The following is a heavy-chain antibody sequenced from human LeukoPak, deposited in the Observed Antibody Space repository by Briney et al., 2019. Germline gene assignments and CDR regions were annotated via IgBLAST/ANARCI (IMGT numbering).Heavy chain of an antibody. CDR2: ISSSSSYI. CDR3: ARGAGYGDYVPFDY. D-gene: IGHD4-17*01. CDR1: GFTFSGYS. J-gene: IGHJ4*02. Sequence: PGGSLRLSCAASGFTFSGYSMNWVRQAPGKGLEWVSSISSSSSYIYYADSVKGRFTISRDNAKNSLYLQMNSLRAEDTAVYYCARGAGYGDYVPFDYWGQGTLVTVSS. V-gene: IGHV3-21*01.